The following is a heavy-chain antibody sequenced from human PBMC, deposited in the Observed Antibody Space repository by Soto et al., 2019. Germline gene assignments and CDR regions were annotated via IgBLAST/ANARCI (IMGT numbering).Heavy chain of an antibody. V-gene: IGHV4-30-4*08. Sequence: QVQLQQSGPGLVKPSQTLSLTCTVSGGSISSEYYHWTWIRQSPGKGLEWIGYIHYSGSIIYNPSFEGRVTLSVDTSKNQFSLQLSSVTAADTAVYFCAREDDGGDRDYYGLDVWGQGTTVTVSS. D-gene: IGHD2-21*02. CDR1: GGSISSEYYH. CDR2: IHYSGSI. CDR3: AREDDGGDRDYYGLDV. J-gene: IGHJ6*02.